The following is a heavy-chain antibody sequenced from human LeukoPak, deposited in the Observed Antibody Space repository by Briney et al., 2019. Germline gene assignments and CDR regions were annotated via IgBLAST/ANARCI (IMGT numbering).Heavy chain of an antibody. CDR2: ISGSGGST. J-gene: IGHJ4*02. V-gene: IGHV3-23*01. Sequence: GESLRLSCAASGFPFSSYSMNWVRQPPGKGLEWVSGISGSGGSTYFADSVKGRFTISRDNSKNTLYLQMNSLRAEDTALYYCAKGSWNTFFDNWGQGTLVTVSS. D-gene: IGHD1/OR15-1a*01. CDR1: GFPFSSYS. CDR3: AKGSWNTFFDN.